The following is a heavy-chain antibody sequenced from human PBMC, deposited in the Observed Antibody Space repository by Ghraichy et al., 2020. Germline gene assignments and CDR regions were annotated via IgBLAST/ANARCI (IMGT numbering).Heavy chain of an antibody. CDR2: FDPNNGDT. J-gene: IGHJ4*02. V-gene: IGHV1-2*02. CDR3: AVNGD. Sequence: ASVQVSCKASGYKFTGYYMHWVRQAPGQGLEWMGWFDPNNGDTHYAQKFQGRVTMTRDTSISTAYMDLSRLGSDDTAVYYCAVNGDWGQGTLVTVSS. D-gene: IGHD2-8*01. CDR1: GYKFTGYY.